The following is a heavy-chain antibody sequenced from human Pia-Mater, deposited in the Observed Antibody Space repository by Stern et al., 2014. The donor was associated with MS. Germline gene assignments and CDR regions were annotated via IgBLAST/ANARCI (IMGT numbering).Heavy chain of an antibody. D-gene: IGHD6-19*01. CDR1: GFNLRSYD. V-gene: IGHV3-23*04. CDR3: AKVYGSGPFDY. Sequence: GQLEESGVTLVQPGGYLRLSCAAYGFNLRSYDMSWARQAPGKGLAWASVISGRGGSTFDADSAKGRFHTFRGNSKNTLFLQMNSLRAKDTAVYYCAKVYGSGPFDYWGQGTLVTVSS. CDR2: ISGRGGST. J-gene: IGHJ4*02.